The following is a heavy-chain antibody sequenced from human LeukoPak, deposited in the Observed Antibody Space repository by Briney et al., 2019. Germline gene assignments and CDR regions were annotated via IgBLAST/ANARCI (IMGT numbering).Heavy chain of an antibody. J-gene: IGHJ4*02. CDR1: GFPFSSYT. CDR2: INSISSYI. D-gene: IGHD3-22*01. CDR3: AKDANYYDGRGIPVKFDY. Sequence: GGSLRLSCAASGFPFSSYTMNWVRQAPGKGLEWVSSINSISSYIYYAGSVKGRFTVSRDNAKTSLYLQMNSLRAEDTAVYYCAKDANYYDGRGIPVKFDYWGQGTLVTVSS. V-gene: IGHV3-21*01.